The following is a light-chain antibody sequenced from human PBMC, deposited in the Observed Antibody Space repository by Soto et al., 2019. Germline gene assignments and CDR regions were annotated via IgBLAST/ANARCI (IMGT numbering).Light chain of an antibody. CDR3: CSYAGSDTYV. V-gene: IGLV2-11*01. CDR2: DVT. CDR1: SSDVGGYNF. Sequence: QSALTQPRSVSGYPGQSVTISCTGTSSDVGGYNFVSWYQHPPGKAPKLMLYDVTNRPSGVPDRFSGSKSDNTASLTIYGLHAEDEADYYCCSYAGSDTYVFGTGTKLTVL. J-gene: IGLJ1*01.